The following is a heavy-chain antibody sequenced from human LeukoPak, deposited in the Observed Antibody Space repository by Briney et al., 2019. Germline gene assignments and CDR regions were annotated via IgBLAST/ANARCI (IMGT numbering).Heavy chain of an antibody. CDR3: ARDAYYDFWSGYPRYFDY. J-gene: IGHJ4*02. Sequence: GGSLRLSCAVSGVNFSSYWMSWVRQAPGKGLEWVANIKQDGSEEYYVDSVKGRFTISTDNAKNSLYLQMNSLRAEDTAVYYCARDAYYDFWSGYPRYFDYWGQGALVTVSS. CDR2: IKQDGSEE. D-gene: IGHD3-3*01. CDR1: GVNFSSYW. V-gene: IGHV3-7*01.